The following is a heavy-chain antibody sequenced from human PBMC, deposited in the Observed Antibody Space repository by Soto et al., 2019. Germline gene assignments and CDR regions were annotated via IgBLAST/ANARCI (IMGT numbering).Heavy chain of an antibody. CDR2: IDWDDDK. CDR3: ARITQARRSYYYMDV. Sequence: SGPTLVNPTQTLTLTCTFSGFSLSTSGMCVSWIRQPPGKALEWLARIDWDDDKYHSTSLKTRLTISKDTSKNQVVLTMTNMDPVDTATYYCARITQARRSYYYMDVWGKGTTVTVSS. D-gene: IGHD6-6*01. CDR1: GFSLSTSGMC. V-gene: IGHV2-70*11. J-gene: IGHJ6*03.